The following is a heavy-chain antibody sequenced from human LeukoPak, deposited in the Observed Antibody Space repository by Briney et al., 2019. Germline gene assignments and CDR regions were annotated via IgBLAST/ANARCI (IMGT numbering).Heavy chain of an antibody. CDR2: INHSGST. Sequence: PSETLSLTCAVYGGSFSGYYRSWIRQPPGKGLEWIGEINHSGSTNYNPSLKSRVTISVDTSKNQFSLKLSSVTAPDTAVYYCARGGPERVLMVYATRVYFDYWGQGTLVTVSS. J-gene: IGHJ4*02. CDR3: ARGGPERVLMVYATRVYFDY. V-gene: IGHV4-34*01. CDR1: GGSFSGYY. D-gene: IGHD2-8*01.